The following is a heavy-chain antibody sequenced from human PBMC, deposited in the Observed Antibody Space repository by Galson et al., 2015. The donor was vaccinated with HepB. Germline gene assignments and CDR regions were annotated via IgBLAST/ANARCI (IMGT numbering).Heavy chain of an antibody. CDR3: STMGLEVPGHDY. CDR1: GFIFGDYA. D-gene: IGHD3-16*01. V-gene: IGHV3-49*03. J-gene: IGHJ4*02. Sequence: SLRLSCAASGFIFGDYAMSWFRQAPGKGLEWVGFIRSKAYGGTAEYAASVKGRFSISRDDSKSIAFLQLNSLKTEDTAVFYCSTMGLEVPGHDYWGQGTLVTVSS. CDR2: IRSKAYGGTA.